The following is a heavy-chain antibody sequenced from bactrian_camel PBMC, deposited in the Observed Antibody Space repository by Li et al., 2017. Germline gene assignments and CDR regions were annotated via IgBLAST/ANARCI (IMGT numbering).Heavy chain of an antibody. J-gene: IGHJ6*01. CDR3: AARGPYCYTKLSVRDFTY. D-gene: IGHD2*01. V-gene: IGHV3S1*01. Sequence: HVQLVESGGGSVQAGGSLRLSCAASGTTSSGNTYSDSSACMAWFRQAPGKEREGVARIATGSGNTYYADSVKGRFTISQDNAKNTVYLQMNSLKPEDTAMYYCAARGPYCYTKLSVRDFTYWGQGTQVTVS. CDR1: GTTSSGNTYSDSSAC. CDR2: IATGSGNT.